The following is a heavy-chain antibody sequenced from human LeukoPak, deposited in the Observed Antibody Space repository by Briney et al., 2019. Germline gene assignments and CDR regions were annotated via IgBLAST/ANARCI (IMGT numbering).Heavy chain of an antibody. Sequence: ASVKVSCKASGYTFTSYGISWVRQAPGQGLEWLGWISAYNGNTNYAQKLHGRVTMTTDTSTGTAYMELRSLRSDDTAVYYCARDKGYYDYVWGSYHHDAFDIWGQGTMVTVSS. CDR1: GYTFTSYG. V-gene: IGHV1-18*01. CDR3: ARDKGYYDYVWGSYHHDAFDI. J-gene: IGHJ3*02. CDR2: ISAYNGNT. D-gene: IGHD3-16*02.